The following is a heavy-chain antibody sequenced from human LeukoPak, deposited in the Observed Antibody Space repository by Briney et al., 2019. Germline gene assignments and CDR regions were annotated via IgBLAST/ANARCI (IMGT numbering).Heavy chain of an antibody. Sequence: ASVKVSCKASGYTFTGYYMHWVRQAPGQGLEWMGWINPNSGGTNYAQKFLGRVTMTRDTSISTAYMELSRLRSDDTAVYYCARAPNPYDVLTGYYNWAGWFDPWGQGTLVTVSS. CDR1: GYTFTGYY. D-gene: IGHD3-9*01. J-gene: IGHJ5*02. CDR3: ARAPNPYDVLTGYYNWAGWFDP. V-gene: IGHV1-2*02. CDR2: INPNSGGT.